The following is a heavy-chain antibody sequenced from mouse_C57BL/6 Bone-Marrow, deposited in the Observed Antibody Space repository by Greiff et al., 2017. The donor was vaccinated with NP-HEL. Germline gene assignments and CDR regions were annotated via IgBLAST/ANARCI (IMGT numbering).Heavy chain of an antibody. V-gene: IGHV1-54*01. CDR3: ARAYYYGIV. CDR1: GYAFTNYL. J-gene: IGHJ1*03. Sequence: QVQLQQSGAELVRPGTSVKVSCKASGYAFTNYLIEWVKQRPGQGLEWIGVINPGSGGTNYNEKFKGKATLTADKSSSTAYMQLSSLTSEDSAVYFCARAYYYGIVWGTGTTVTVSS. CDR2: INPGSGGT. D-gene: IGHD1-1*01.